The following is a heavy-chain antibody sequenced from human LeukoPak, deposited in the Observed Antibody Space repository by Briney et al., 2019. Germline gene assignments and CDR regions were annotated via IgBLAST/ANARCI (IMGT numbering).Heavy chain of an antibody. J-gene: IGHJ5*02. V-gene: IGHV4-59*12. CDR3: ARDSGTTGEVKFDP. CDR1: GGPIRTYQ. Sequence: SETLSLTCTVSGGPIRTYQWSWIRQPPGKGLEWIGNIHYSGSANYNPSLKSRVTMSVDTSKNQFSLKLSSVTAADTAVYYCARDSGTTGEVKFDPWGQGTLVTVSS. CDR2: IHYSGSA. D-gene: IGHD3-10*01.